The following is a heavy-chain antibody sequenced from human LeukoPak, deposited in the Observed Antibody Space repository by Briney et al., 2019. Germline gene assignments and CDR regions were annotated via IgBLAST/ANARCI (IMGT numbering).Heavy chain of an antibody. Sequence: SQTLSLTCTVSGGSISSGGYYWSWFRQHPGKGLEWIGHIYYSGSTYYNPSLKSRVTISVDTSKNQFSLKLSSVTAADTAVYYCARESYGSGSPGDWGQGTLVTVSS. CDR3: ARESYGSGSPGD. CDR2: IYYSGST. CDR1: GGSISSGGYY. J-gene: IGHJ4*02. V-gene: IGHV4-31*03. D-gene: IGHD3-10*01.